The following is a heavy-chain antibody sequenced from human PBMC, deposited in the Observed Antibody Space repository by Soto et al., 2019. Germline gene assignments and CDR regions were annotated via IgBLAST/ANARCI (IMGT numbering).Heavy chain of an antibody. V-gene: IGHV4-61*01. CDR3: ARDKGMGSGWYSEFDY. Sequence: TXXTLSLPFTVSGGSVSSGSYYWSFIRQPPGKGLEWIGYIYYSGSTNYNPSLKSRVTISVDTSKNQFSLKLSSVTAADTAVYYCARDKGMGSGWYSEFDYWGQGTLVTVSS. D-gene: IGHD6-19*01. CDR2: IYYSGST. CDR1: GGSVSSGSYY. J-gene: IGHJ4*02.